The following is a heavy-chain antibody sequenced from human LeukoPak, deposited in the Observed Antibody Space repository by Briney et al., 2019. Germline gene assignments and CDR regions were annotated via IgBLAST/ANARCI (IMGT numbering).Heavy chain of an antibody. V-gene: IGHV4-30-4*01. D-gene: IGHD3-10*01. J-gene: IGHJ4*02. CDR2: IYYSGST. CDR3: ARTWDDYGSGSYYSTPYYFDY. CDR1: GGSISSGDYY. Sequence: PSQTLSLTCTVSGGSISSGDYYWSWIRQPPGKGLEWIGYIYYSGSTYYNPSLKSRVTISVDTSKNQFSLKLSSVTAADTAVYYCARTWDDYGSGSYYSTPYYFDYWGQGTLVTVSS.